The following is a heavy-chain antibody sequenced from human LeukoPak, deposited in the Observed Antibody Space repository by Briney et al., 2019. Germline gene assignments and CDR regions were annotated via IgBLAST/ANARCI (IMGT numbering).Heavy chain of an antibody. Sequence: SETLSLTCAVYGGSFSGYYWSWIRQPPGKGLEWIGEINHSGSTNYNPSLKSRVTISVDTSKNQFSLKLSSVTAADTAVYYCATPLGDYYDSSGSQLDIWGQGIMVTVSS. CDR3: ATPLGDYYDSSGSQLDI. CDR1: GGSFSGYY. CDR2: INHSGST. D-gene: IGHD3-22*01. V-gene: IGHV4-34*01. J-gene: IGHJ3*02.